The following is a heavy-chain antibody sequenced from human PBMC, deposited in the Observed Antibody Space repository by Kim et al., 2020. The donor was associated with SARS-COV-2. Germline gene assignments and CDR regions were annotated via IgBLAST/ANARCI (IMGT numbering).Heavy chain of an antibody. CDR1: GGSISSYY. D-gene: IGHD2-15*01. Sequence: SETLSLTCTVSGGSISSYYWSWIRQPPGKGLEWIGYIYYSGSTNYNPSLKSRVTISVDTSKNQFSLKLSSVTAADTAVYYCARLRCSGGSCYSYFDYWGQGTLVTVSS. CDR3: ARLRCSGGSCYSYFDY. V-gene: IGHV4-59*01. J-gene: IGHJ4*02. CDR2: IYYSGST.